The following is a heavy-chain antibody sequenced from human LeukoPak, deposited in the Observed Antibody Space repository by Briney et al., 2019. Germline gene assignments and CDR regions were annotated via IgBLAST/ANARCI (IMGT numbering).Heavy chain of an antibody. Sequence: SETLSLTCTVSGGSISSYYWSWTRQPPGKGLEWIGYIYYSGSTNYNPSLKSRVTISVDTSKNQFSLKLSSVTAADTAVYYCARHGNYFDSSGYRTHAFDIWGQGTMVTVSS. V-gene: IGHV4-59*08. CDR1: GGSISSYY. CDR3: ARHGNYFDSSGYRTHAFDI. D-gene: IGHD3-22*01. J-gene: IGHJ3*02. CDR2: IYYSGST.